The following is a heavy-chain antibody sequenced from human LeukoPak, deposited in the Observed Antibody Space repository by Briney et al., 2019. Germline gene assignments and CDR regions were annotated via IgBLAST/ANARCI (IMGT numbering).Heavy chain of an antibody. CDR1: GFTFTDTW. D-gene: IGHD4-17*01. J-gene: IGHJ6*02. V-gene: IGHV3-15*01. CDR2: IKSLSNGGTS. CDR3: TTEKHGEHRWGMDV. Sequence: GGSLRLSCAASGFTFTDTWMSWVRQAPGRGLEWVGRIKSLSNGGTSEYAAPVEGRFTISRDESKDTLFLQMNSLKSEDTAIDYCTTEKHGEHRWGMDVWGHGTTVTVSS.